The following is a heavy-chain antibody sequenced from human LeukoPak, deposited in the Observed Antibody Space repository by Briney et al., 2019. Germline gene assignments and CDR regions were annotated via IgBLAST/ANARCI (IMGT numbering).Heavy chain of an antibody. CDR2: TYHSGSA. CDR1: GYSISSGYQ. J-gene: IGHJ5*02. V-gene: IGHV4-38-2*02. D-gene: IGHD2-2*01. CDR3: ARDPRWLAPDCTSTSCYENYFDP. Sequence: SETLSLTCGVSGYSISSGYQWAWIRQSPGKGLEWIGSTYHSGSAHYNPSLKSRVTISVETSKNQFSLNMYSVTAADTAVYYCARDPRWLAPDCTSTSCYENYFDPWGQGTLVTVSS.